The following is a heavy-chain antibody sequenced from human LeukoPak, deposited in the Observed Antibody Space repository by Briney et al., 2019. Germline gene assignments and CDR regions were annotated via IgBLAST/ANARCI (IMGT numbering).Heavy chain of an antibody. J-gene: IGHJ4*02. V-gene: IGHV3-30-3*01. Sequence: PGGSLRLSCAASGFAFSSYAMHWVRQAPGTGLEWVAVISYDGSNKYYADSVKGRFTISRDNSKNTLYLQMNSLRAEDTAVYYCARREQQLGKGFDYWGQGTLVTVSS. D-gene: IGHD6-13*01. CDR3: ARREQQLGKGFDY. CDR2: ISYDGSNK. CDR1: GFAFSSYA.